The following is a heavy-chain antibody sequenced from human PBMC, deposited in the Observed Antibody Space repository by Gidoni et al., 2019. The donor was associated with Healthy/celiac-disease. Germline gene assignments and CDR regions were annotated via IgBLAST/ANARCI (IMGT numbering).Heavy chain of an antibody. D-gene: IGHD3-16*01. Sequence: QVQLVESGGGVVQPGRSLRLSCAASGFTFSSYAMHWVRQAPGKGLEWVAVISYDGSNKYYADSVKGRFTISRDNSKNTLYLQMNSLRAEDTAVYYCARDSPGGAFDIWGQGTMVTVSS. V-gene: IGHV3-30-3*01. CDR2: ISYDGSNK. J-gene: IGHJ3*02. CDR1: GFTFSSYA. CDR3: ARDSPGGAFDI.